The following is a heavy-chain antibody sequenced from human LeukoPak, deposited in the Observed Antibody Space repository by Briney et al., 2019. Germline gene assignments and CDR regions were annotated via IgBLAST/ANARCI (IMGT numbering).Heavy chain of an antibody. CDR3: ARCGGSCYLIDY. CDR1: GFTFSSYW. J-gene: IGHJ4*02. V-gene: IGHV3-74*01. Sequence: GGSLRLSCAASGFTFSSYWMHWVRQAPGKGLVWVSRINSDGSSTSYADSVKGRFTISRDNAKNTLYLQMNSLRAEDTAVYYCARCGGSCYLIDYWGQGTLVTVSS. D-gene: IGHD2-15*01. CDR2: INSDGSST.